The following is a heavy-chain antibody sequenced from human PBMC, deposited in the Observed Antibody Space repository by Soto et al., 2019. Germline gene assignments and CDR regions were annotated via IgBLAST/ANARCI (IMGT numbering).Heavy chain of an antibody. CDR2: IYWDDDN. CDR1: GFSLTSNAVG. CDR3: AHGSGWLFDF. Sequence: QITLKESGPPLVKPTQTLTLTCTFSGFSLTSNAVGVGWFRQPPGKALEWLALIYWDDDNHYSPSLKSRLTFNKDTSKNQVVLIMTNMDPVDTATYYCAHGSGWLFDFWGQGTLVTVSS. D-gene: IGHD6-19*01. J-gene: IGHJ4*02. V-gene: IGHV2-5*02.